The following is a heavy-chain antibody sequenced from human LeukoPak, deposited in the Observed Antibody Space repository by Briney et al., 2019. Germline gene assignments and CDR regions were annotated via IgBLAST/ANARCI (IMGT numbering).Heavy chain of an antibody. CDR3: ARANYYYYYMDV. V-gene: IGHV1-8*01. CDR2: MNTNSGNT. Sequence: EASVSVSCTASGYTFTSYDINCVRHAPGQGLEWMGWMNTNSGNTGDAQKYQGRVTMTRSTSISTAYMELSSLRSDDTAVYYCARANYYYYYMDVWGKGTTVTASS. J-gene: IGHJ6*03. CDR1: GYTFTSYD.